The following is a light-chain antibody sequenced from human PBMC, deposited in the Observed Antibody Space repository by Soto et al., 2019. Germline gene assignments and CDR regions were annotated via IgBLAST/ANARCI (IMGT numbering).Light chain of an antibody. CDR1: QNIISW. Sequence: DIQMTQYPSTLSASVGDRVTITCRASQNIISWLAWYQQKPGKAPELLIYDASSLESGVPSRFSGSGSGTEFTLTISSLQPDDFATYYCQEYNSNFYTFGQGTKVDIK. CDR2: DAS. J-gene: IGKJ2*01. CDR3: QEYNSNFYT. V-gene: IGKV1-5*01.